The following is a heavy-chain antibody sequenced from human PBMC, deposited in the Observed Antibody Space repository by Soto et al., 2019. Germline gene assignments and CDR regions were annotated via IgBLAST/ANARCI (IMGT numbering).Heavy chain of an antibody. Sequence: PSETLSLTCAVSGGSISSGGYSWSWIRQPPGKGLEWIGYIYHSGSTYYNPSLKSRVTISVDRSKNQFSLKLSSVTAADTAVYYCARGLYYYDSSGFDYWGQGTLVTAPQ. CDR1: GGSISSGGYS. CDR2: IYHSGST. V-gene: IGHV4-30-2*01. J-gene: IGHJ4*02. CDR3: ARGLYYYDSSGFDY. D-gene: IGHD3-22*01.